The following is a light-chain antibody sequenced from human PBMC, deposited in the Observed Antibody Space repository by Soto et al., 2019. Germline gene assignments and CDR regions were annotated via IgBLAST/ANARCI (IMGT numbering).Light chain of an antibody. CDR1: QSLSGW. V-gene: IGKV1-5*03. J-gene: IGKJ3*01. Sequence: DIQMTQSPSTLSASVGDRVTITCRASQSLSGWLAWYQQKPGKAPKLLIYKASSLESGVPSTFSGSGSGTEFPLTISSLQPGDFATYYCQQYISYPFTFGPGTKVDVK. CDR2: KAS. CDR3: QQYISYPFT.